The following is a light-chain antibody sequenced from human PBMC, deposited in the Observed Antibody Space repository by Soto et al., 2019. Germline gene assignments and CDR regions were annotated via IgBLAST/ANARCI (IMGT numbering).Light chain of an antibody. CDR3: QKSDHLPL. V-gene: IGKV1-33*01. CDR2: DAY. J-gene: IGKJ3*01. Sequence: DLPMTQSPPSLSASVGDRVTITCQASHDIGNSLNWYQDKPGQAPKLVIYDAYNLETGVPSTFSGNGYGTDFTFTISSLRPEDIATYYCQKSDHLPLFGPGTKVDMK. CDR1: HDIGNS.